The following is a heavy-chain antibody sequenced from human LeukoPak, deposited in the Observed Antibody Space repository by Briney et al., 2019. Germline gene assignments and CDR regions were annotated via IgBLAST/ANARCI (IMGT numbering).Heavy chain of an antibody. J-gene: IGHJ3*01. Sequence: GGSLRLSCIASGFTFDSYGISWVRQAPGKGLEWVSDISLSGDNMFYADSVKGRFTISRDNSIHTVYLQMNSLRVDDTAVYCAKVATPNTLDAFDVWGQGTMVTVSS. CDR1: GFTFDSYG. CDR3: AKVATPNTLDAFDV. CDR2: ISLSGDNM. D-gene: IGHD1/OR15-1a*01. V-gene: IGHV3-23*01.